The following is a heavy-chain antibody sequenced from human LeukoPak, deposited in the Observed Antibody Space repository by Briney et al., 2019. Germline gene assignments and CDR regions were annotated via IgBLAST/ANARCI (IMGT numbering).Heavy chain of an antibody. CDR1: GGTFSSYA. V-gene: IGHV1-69*05. J-gene: IGHJ5*02. CDR3: ARALSDSSGYYYWFDP. D-gene: IGHD3-22*01. Sequence: SVKVSCKASGGTFSSYAISWVRQAPGQGLEWMGGIIPIFGTANYAQKFQGRVTITTDESTSTAYMELSSLRSEDTAVYYCARALSDSSGYYYWFDPWGQGTPVTVSS. CDR2: IIPIFGTA.